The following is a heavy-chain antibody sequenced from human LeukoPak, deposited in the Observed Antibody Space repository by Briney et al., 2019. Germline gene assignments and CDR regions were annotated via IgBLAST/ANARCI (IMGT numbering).Heavy chain of an antibody. Sequence: ASVKVSCTASGYTFTSYSISWMRQAPGQGLEWMGGIIPIFGRANYAQKFQGRVTITADKSTSTAYMELSSLRSEDTAVYYCARGTAPHYYYYYYMDVWGKGTTVTVSS. CDR3: ARGTAPHYYYYYYMDV. V-gene: IGHV1-69*06. J-gene: IGHJ6*03. CDR2: IIPIFGRA. CDR1: GYTFTSYS.